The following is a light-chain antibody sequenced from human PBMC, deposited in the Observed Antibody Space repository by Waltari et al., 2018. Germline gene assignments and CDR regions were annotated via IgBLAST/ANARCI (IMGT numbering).Light chain of an antibody. CDR2: DDS. Sequence: SYVLTQPPSVSVAPGKTARITCGGNNIGSKSVHWYQQKPGQAPVLVVYDDSDRPSGIPERFDGSNAGNTATLTISRVEAGDEADYYCQVWDSSSDHPGVFGTGTKVTVL. CDR1: NIGSKS. J-gene: IGLJ1*01. V-gene: IGLV3-21*03. CDR3: QVWDSSSDHPGV.